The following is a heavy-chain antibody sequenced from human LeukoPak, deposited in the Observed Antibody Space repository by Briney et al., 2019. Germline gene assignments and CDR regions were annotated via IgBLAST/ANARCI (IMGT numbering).Heavy chain of an antibody. V-gene: IGHV3-7*01. CDR3: ARALRVVAATYYYYYYMDV. CDR1: GFTFSIYW. J-gene: IGHJ6*03. CDR2: IKQDGSEK. Sequence: GGSLRLSCAASGFTFSIYWMSWVRQAPGKGLEWVANIKQDGSEKYYVDSVKGRFTISRDNAKNSLYLQMNSLRAEDTAVYYCARALRVVAATYYYYYYMDVWGKGTTVTVSS. D-gene: IGHD2-15*01.